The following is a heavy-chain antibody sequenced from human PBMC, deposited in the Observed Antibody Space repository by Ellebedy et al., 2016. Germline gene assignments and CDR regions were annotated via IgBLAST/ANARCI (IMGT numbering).Heavy chain of an antibody. CDR1: GASINSYY. CDR2: IYTSGST. D-gene: IGHD1-26*01. Sequence: SETLSLXXTVSGASINSYYWNWIRQPAGKGLEWLGRIYTSGSTNFNPSFKNRVTMPVDTSKNEFSLKLGSVTAADTAVYYCARGRKVGTTDLDYWGQGTQVTVSS. J-gene: IGHJ4*02. CDR3: ARGRKVGTTDLDY. V-gene: IGHV4-4*07.